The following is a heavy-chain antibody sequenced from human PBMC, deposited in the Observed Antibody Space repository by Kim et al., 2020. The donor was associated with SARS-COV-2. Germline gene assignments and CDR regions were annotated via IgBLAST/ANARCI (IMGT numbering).Heavy chain of an antibody. V-gene: IGHV4-34*01. CDR1: GGSFSGYY. Sequence: SETLSLTCVVYGGSFSGYYWSWIRQPPGKGLEWIGEINHSGSTNYNLFLKSRVTISVDTSKNQFSLKLSSVTAADTAVYYCARGLGSGSYYHYWGQGTLVTVSS. D-gene: IGHD3-10*01. CDR3: ARGLGSGSYYHY. J-gene: IGHJ4*02. CDR2: INHSGST.